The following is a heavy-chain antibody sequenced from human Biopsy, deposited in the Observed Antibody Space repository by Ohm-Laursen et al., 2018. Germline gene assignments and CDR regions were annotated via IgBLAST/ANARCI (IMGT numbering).Heavy chain of an antibody. D-gene: IGHD3-22*01. Sequence: GTLSLTCTVSGDSVTKYYWSWIRQPPGKGLEWIGHIYSSVMTNYNPSLQSRVSFSVDTSRNHFSLRFRSVTPADTAIYYCARDRGYYSDRTVPGYFDLWGRGTLVTVSS. CDR1: GDSVTKYY. V-gene: IGHV4-59*02. CDR3: ARDRGYYSDRTVPGYFDL. CDR2: IYSSVMT. J-gene: IGHJ2*01.